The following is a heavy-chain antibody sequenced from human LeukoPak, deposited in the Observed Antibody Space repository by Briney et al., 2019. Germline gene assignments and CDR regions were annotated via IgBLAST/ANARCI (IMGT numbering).Heavy chain of an antibody. CDR2: ISGSGGST. J-gene: IGHJ4*02. CDR1: GFTFSSYA. Sequence: GGSLRLSCATSGFTFSSYAMSWVRQAPGKGLEWVSGISGSGGSTYYADSVKGRFTISRDNSKNTLYLQMNRLRAEETAVYYCAKDRAGRLYYFDYWGQGTLVTVSS. D-gene: IGHD6-25*01. CDR3: AKDRAGRLYYFDY. V-gene: IGHV3-23*01.